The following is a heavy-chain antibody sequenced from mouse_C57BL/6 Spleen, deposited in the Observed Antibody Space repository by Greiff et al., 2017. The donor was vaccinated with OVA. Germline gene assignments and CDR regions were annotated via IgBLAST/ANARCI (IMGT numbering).Heavy chain of an antibody. CDR2: IYPGSGST. D-gene: IGHD1-1*01. J-gene: IGHJ3*01. CDR3: AREAYEPEAY. Sequence: QVHVKQPGAELVKPGASVKMSCKASGYTFTSYWITWVKQRPGQGLEWIGDIYPGSGSTTYNEKFKSKATLTVDTSSSTAYMQLSSLTSEDSAVYYCAREAYEPEAYWGQGTLVTVSA. V-gene: IGHV1-55*01. CDR1: GYTFTSYW.